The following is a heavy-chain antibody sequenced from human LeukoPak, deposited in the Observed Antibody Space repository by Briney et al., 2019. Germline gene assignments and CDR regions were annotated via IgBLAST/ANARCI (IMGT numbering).Heavy chain of an antibody. CDR1: GGSISSRTYY. D-gene: IGHD6-19*01. Sequence: KPSETLSLTCNVSGGSISSRTYYLGWIRQPPGKGLEWIGSIYYSGSTYYNPSLKSRATISVDTSKNQFSLNLTSVTAADTAVFYCASSSGWYDKVDYWGQGTLVTVSS. CDR3: ASSSGWYDKVDY. CDR2: IYYSGST. V-gene: IGHV4-39*01. J-gene: IGHJ4*02.